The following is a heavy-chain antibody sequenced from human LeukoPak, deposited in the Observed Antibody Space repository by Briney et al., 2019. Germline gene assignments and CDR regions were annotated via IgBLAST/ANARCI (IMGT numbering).Heavy chain of an antibody. CDR3: AKRSGVYSDNSGVFDY. Sequence: QSGGSLRLSCAASGFTFSSFAMNWVRQAPGKGLEWVSGISGSGISRGYADSVKGRFTISRDNSKNTVLLQMDSLRAEDTAIYYCAKRSGVYSDNSGVFDYWGQGSLVTVSS. CDR2: ISGSGISR. CDR1: GFTFSSFA. V-gene: IGHV3-23*01. D-gene: IGHD4-11*01. J-gene: IGHJ4*02.